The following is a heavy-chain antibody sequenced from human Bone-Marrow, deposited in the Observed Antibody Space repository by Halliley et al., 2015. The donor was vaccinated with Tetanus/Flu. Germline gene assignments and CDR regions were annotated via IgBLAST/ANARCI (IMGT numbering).Heavy chain of an antibody. V-gene: IGHV4-31*03. CDR2: IYYSGST. D-gene: IGHD3-10*01. Sequence: TLSLTCTVTFSRGSISSGGSYWNWVPQHPGEGLGWIGHIYYSGSTYYNPSLRSRLTISVDTSKNQLSLRLRSVTAADTAVYYCARGHYYYGSGSYFDFWGQGTLVTVSS. CDR3: ARGHYYYGSGSYFDF. J-gene: IGHJ4*02. CDR1: RGSISSGGSY.